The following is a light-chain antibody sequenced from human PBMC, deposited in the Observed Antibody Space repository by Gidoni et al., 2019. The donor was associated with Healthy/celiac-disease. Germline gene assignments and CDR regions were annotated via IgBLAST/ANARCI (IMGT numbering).Light chain of an antibody. CDR1: QDIANY. J-gene: IGKJ3*01. V-gene: IGKV1-33*01. CDR2: DAS. Sequence: HMAQSPSSLSASVGDRVTITCQASQDIANYLNRYQQKPGKAPKLLIYDASNLETGVPSRFSGSGSGTDFTFTISSLQPEDIATYYCQQYDNLPFTFGPGTKVDIK. CDR3: QQYDNLPFT.